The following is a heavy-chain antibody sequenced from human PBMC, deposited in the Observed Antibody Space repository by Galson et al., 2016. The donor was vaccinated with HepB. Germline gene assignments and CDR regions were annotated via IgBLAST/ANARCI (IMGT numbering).Heavy chain of an antibody. CDR2: IYTGGST. CDR1: GFTVSSNY. V-gene: IGHV3-53*01. D-gene: IGHD6-19*01. Sequence: SLRLSCAASGFTVSSNYMSWVRQAPGKGLEWVSVIYTGGSTYYADSVKGRFTISRDSSKNRLYLQMNSLRAEDTAVYYCARAAEQWLVRWYFDYWGQGTLVTVSS. CDR3: ARAAEQWLVRWYFDY. J-gene: IGHJ4*01.